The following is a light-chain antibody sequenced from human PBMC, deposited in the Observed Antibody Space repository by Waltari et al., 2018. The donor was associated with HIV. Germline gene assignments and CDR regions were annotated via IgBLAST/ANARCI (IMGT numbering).Light chain of an antibody. CDR2: DVS. V-gene: IGLV2-11*03. CDR3: CSYAGNYTFV. CDR1: SSDVGGYNY. J-gene: IGLJ2*01. Sequence: SCTGTSSDVGGYNYVSWYQQHPGKAPKFMIYDVSKRPSGVPDRFSGSKSGNTASLTISGLQAEDEADYYCCSYAGNYTFVFGGGTKLTVL.